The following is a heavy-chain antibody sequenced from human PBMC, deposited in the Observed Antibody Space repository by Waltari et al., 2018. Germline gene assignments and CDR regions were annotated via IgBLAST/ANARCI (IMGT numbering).Heavy chain of an antibody. CDR3: TKARVAAAGSLDY. D-gene: IGHD6-13*01. J-gene: IGHJ4*02. CDR2: IYSGGST. V-gene: IGHV3-23*03. Sequence: EVQLLESGGGLVQPGGSLRLSCAASGFTFSSYAMSWVRQAPGKGLEWVSVIYSGGSTYYADSVKGRFTISRDNSKNTLYLQMNSLRAEDTAVYYCTKARVAAAGSLDYWGQGTLVTVSS. CDR1: GFTFSSYA.